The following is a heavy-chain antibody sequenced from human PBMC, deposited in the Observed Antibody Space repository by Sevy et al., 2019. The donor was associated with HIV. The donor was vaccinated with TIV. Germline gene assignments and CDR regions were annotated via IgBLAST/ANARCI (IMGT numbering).Heavy chain of an antibody. V-gene: IGHV4-39*01. D-gene: IGHD3-3*01. CDR3: ARGGFWRGYYPAYFDS. Sequence: SETLSLTCTVSGASISSNNYYWGWIRQPPGKGLEWIGSFFYGSTYYNPSLNSRGTISVDTSKNQFSLKLSSVTAVDTAVYYCARGGFWRGYYPAYFDSWGQGTLVTVSS. CDR2: FFYGST. J-gene: IGHJ4*02. CDR1: GASISSNNYY.